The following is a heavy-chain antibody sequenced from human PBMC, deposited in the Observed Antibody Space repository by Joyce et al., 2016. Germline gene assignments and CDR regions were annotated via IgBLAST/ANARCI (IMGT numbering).Heavy chain of an antibody. D-gene: IGHD6-13*01. J-gene: IGHJ4*02. V-gene: IGHV4-34*02. Sequence: QVPLQQWGAGLLKPSEILSLTCVVSSGAFMGYYWTWIREPPGKGLEWIGENNHSRNSNFNPALKSRVTISIDTTKNQFSLKLRSVTAADTAVYYCARRKPRGIYYFDYWGQGTLVTVSS. CDR2: NNHSRNS. CDR3: ARRKPRGIYYFDY. CDR1: SGAFMGYY.